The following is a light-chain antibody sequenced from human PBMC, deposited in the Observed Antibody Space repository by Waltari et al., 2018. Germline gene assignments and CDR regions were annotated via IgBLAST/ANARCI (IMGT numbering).Light chain of an antibody. CDR3: LSADSSGPYLYV. V-gene: IGLV3-25*03. J-gene: IGLJ1*01. Sequence: SYELTQPPSVSVSPGQTPRITCSGDAFPRQFAYWYQQKPGQAPVLVIYKDTGRPSGIPERFSGASSGTTVTLTISGVQAEDEADYYCLSADSSGPYLYVFGTGTTVTVL. CDR1: AFPRQF. CDR2: KDT.